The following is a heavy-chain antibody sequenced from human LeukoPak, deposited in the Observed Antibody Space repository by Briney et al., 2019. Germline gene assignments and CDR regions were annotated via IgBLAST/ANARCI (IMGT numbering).Heavy chain of an antibody. D-gene: IGHD2-2*01. V-gene: IGHV4-34*01. Sequence: SETLSLTCAVYGGSFSGYYWSWIRQPPGKGLEWIGEINHSGSTNYNPSLKSRVTISVDTSKNQFSLKLSSVTAADTAVYYCARNGLYMGSSTSLDYWGQGTLVTVSS. J-gene: IGHJ4*02. CDR3: ARNGLYMGSSTSLDY. CDR2: INHSGST. CDR1: GGSFSGYY.